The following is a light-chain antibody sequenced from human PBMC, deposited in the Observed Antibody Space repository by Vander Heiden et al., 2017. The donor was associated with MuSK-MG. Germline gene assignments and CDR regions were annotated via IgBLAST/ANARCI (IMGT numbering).Light chain of an antibody. V-gene: IGLV3-1*01. CDR2: LDT. Sequence: SYELTQPPSMYVSPGQTASITCSGDRLGDKAASWYQQKPGQSPVLVIYLDTKRPSGIPERFSGSNSGNTATLTISGTQYIDEADYYCQAWDSSVVFGGGTKLTVL. CDR3: QAWDSSVV. J-gene: IGLJ2*01. CDR1: RLGDKA.